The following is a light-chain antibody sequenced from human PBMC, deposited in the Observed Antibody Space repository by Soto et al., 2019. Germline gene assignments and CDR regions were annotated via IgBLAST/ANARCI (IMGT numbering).Light chain of an antibody. CDR1: QTVSSNY. J-gene: IGKJ4*01. V-gene: IGKV3-20*01. CDR3: QQYGSSPLT. CDR2: GAS. Sequence: EIVLTQSPGTLSFSPRARATLSGSASQTVSSNYLAWYQQKPGQAPRFLIYGASSRATGIPDRLSGSGSGTDFTLNISRLEPEDVAGYYCQQYGSSPLTVGGGTKVEIK.